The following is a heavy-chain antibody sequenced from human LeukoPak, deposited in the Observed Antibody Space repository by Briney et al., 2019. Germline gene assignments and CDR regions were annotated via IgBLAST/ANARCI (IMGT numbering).Heavy chain of an antibody. CDR1: GFTVSSNY. D-gene: IGHD1-26*01. CDR2: IYSGGTT. Sequence: GGSLRLSCAASGFTVSSNYMTWVRQAPGKGLEWVSVIYSGGTTYYADSVKARFIISRDNSKNTLYLQMNSLRAEDTAVYYCAKVGSASGSPVGVDYWGQGTLVTVSS. CDR3: AKVGSASGSPVGVDY. J-gene: IGHJ4*02. V-gene: IGHV3-66*01.